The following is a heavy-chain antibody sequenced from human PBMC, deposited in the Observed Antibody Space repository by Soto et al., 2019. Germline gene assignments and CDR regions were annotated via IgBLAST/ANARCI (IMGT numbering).Heavy chain of an antibody. CDR2: INAINGNT. J-gene: IGHJ3*02. D-gene: IGHD6-19*01. Sequence: ASVKVSCKASGYGFTSYAVHWVRQSPGQRLEWMGWINAINGNTEYSQKFQDRVTITRDTSATTAYMEMSSLRSEDTAVYYCARAPDAYSTGWYIGETFDIWGQGTVVTVSS. V-gene: IGHV1-3*01. CDR1: GYGFTSYA. CDR3: ARAPDAYSTGWYIGETFDI.